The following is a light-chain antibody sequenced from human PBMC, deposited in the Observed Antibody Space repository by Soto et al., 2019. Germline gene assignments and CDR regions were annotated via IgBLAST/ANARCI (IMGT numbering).Light chain of an antibody. CDR2: EVS. Sequence: QSVLTQPASVSGSPGQSITISCNETSSNVGGYNYVSWYQQHPGKAPKLMIYEVSNRPSGVSNRFSGSKSGNTASLTISGLQAEDEADYYCSSYTSSSTRVFGGGTKLTVL. CDR1: SSNVGGYNY. CDR3: SSYTSSSTRV. V-gene: IGLV2-14*01. J-gene: IGLJ3*02.